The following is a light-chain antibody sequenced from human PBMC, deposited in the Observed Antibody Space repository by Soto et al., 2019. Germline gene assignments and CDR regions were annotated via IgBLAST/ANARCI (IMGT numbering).Light chain of an antibody. CDR3: SSYTTSTHV. J-gene: IGLJ1*01. CDR2: EVS. Sequence: QSVLTQPASVSGSPGQSITISCTGTSSDLGGYNYFSWYQQHPGKAPKLIIYEVSNRPSGVSDRFSGSKSDNTASLTISGLQDEDEADYYCSSYTTSTHVFGTGTKGTVL. CDR1: SSDLGGYNY. V-gene: IGLV2-14*01.